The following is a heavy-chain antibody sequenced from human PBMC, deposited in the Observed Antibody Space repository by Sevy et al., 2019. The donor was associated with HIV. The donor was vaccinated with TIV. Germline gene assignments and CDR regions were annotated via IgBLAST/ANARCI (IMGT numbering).Heavy chain of an antibody. Sequence: LSLTCAASAFTFSSYNMNWVRQAPGKGLEWVSCISGSSNYIYYAESLKGRIIISRDNAKNTLYLQMNSLRADDTAVYYCARGPPDGSYDYFDYWGQGTLVTVSS. CDR2: ISGSSNYI. J-gene: IGHJ4*02. V-gene: IGHV3-21*06. CDR3: ARGPPDGSYDYFDY. CDR1: AFTFSSYN. D-gene: IGHD1-26*01.